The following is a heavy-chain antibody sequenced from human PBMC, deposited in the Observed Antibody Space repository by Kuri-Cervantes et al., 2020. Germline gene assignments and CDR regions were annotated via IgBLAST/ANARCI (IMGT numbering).Heavy chain of an antibody. J-gene: IGHJ4*02. CDR3: TRDPGFATYTFGFDY. CDR1: GFTFDDYG. Sequence: GGSLRLSCAASGFTFDDYGMSWVRQAPGKGLEWVSGINWNGCSTGYADSVKGRFTTSRDNAKNSLYLQMNSLRAEDTAVYYCTRDPGFATYTFGFDYWGQGTLVTVSS. V-gene: IGHV3-20*04. CDR2: INWNGCST. D-gene: IGHD3-10*01.